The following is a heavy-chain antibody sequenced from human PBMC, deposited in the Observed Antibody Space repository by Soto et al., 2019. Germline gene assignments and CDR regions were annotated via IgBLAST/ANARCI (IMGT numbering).Heavy chain of an antibody. CDR1: GGSISSYY. Sequence: PSETLTLTCTVSGGSISSYYWSWIRQPPGKGLEWIGYIYYSGSTNYNPSLKSRVTISVDTSKNQFSLKLSSVTAADTAVYYCARDTYYYGAGSYGDDAFDIWGKGTMVTVSS. V-gene: IGHV4-59*01. D-gene: IGHD3-10*01. CDR2: IYYSGST. J-gene: IGHJ3*02. CDR3: ARDTYYYGAGSYGDDAFDI.